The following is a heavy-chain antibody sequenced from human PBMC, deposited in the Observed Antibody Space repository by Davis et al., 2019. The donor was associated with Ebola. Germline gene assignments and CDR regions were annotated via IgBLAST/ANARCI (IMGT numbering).Heavy chain of an antibody. D-gene: IGHD5-24*01. CDR3: ARGTDGYNPGGYFDS. CDR2: IYAGDSDT. Sequence: KVSCKGSGYGFADYWIAWVRQTPGKGLEWMGIIYAGDSDTRYSPSFQGQVTISVDKSINTAYLQWSSLKASDTAMYYCARGTDGYNPGGYFDSWGQGTLVTVSS. V-gene: IGHV5-51*01. CDR1: GYGFADYW. J-gene: IGHJ4*02.